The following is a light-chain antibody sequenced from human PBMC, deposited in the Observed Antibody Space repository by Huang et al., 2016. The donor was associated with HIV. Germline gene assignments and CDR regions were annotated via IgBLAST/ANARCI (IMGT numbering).Light chain of an antibody. CDR3: QQYNRWPPLT. Sequence: EVVMTQSPASLSGSPRERVTLSCRASQTVIKNLAWYQQRPCQPPRLLVYGASVRAAGVPDRFSGSGSGTDFTLTITSLQSEDFAIYYCQQYNRWPPLTFGRGTKVETK. CDR2: GAS. J-gene: IGKJ4*01. CDR1: QTVIKN. V-gene: IGKV3-15*01.